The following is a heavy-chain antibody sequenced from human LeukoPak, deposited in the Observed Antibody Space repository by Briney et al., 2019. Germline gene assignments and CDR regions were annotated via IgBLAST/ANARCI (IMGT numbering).Heavy chain of an antibody. CDR3: AREGGDYGDYGY. CDR2: ISAYNGNT. J-gene: IGHJ4*02. Sequence: GASVKVSCKASGYTFTGYYMHWVRQAPGQGLEWMGWISAYNGNTNYAQKLQGRVTMTTDTSTSTAYMELRSLRSDDTAVYYCAREGGDYGDYGYWGQGTLVTVSS. V-gene: IGHV1-18*04. D-gene: IGHD4-17*01. CDR1: GYTFTGYY.